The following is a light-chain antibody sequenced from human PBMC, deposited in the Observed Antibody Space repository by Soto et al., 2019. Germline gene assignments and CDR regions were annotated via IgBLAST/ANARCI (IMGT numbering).Light chain of an antibody. J-gene: IGKJ2*01. V-gene: IGKV4-1*01. Sequence: DIVMTQSPDSLGVSLGERATINCKSSQSVLYSSNNKNYLAWYQQKPGHPPKLLIYWASTRESGVPDRFSGSGSGTDFTLTISSLQAEDLAVYYCQQYYSTPPYTFGQGTKLEIK. CDR2: WAS. CDR1: QSVLYSSNNKNY. CDR3: QQYYSTPPYT.